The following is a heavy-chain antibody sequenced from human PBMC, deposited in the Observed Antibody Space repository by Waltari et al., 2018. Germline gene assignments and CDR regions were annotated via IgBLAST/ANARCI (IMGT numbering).Heavy chain of an antibody. CDR3: ARDQGVDWNIVGAFDI. CDR2: IYYSGST. Sequence: QVQLQESGPGLVKPSETLSLTCTVSGGSISSYYWSWIRQPTGKGLEWIGYIYYSGSTTYNPSLKSRVTISVDTSKNQFSLKLSSVTAADTAVYYCARDQGVDWNIVGAFDIWGQGTMVTVSS. V-gene: IGHV4-59*01. D-gene: IGHD1-1*01. J-gene: IGHJ3*02. CDR1: GGSISSYY.